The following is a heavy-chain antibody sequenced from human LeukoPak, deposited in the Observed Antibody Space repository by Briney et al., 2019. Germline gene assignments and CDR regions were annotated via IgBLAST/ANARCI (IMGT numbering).Heavy chain of an antibody. Sequence: GGSLRLSCAVSGITLSNYGMTWVRQAPGKGLEWVAGISGSGGSTNYADSVKGRFTISRDNPKNTLYLQMNSLRAEDTAVYFCAKRGVVIRVILVGFHKEAYYFDSWGQGTLVTVSS. CDR3: AKRGVVIRVILVGFHKEAYYFDS. D-gene: IGHD3-22*01. CDR2: ISGSGGST. J-gene: IGHJ4*02. V-gene: IGHV3-23*01. CDR1: GITLSNYG.